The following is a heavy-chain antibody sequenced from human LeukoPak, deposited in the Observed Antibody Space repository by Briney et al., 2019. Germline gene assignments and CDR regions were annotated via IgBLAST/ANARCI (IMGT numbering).Heavy chain of an antibody. CDR1: GYTFTGYS. Sequence: ASVKVSCTASGYTFTGYSMHWVRQAPGQGLGWMGRINPNRGGTNYAQKFQGRGTMTRETTISTAYMGQSRLRADDTAVYYCARGSKNARDISAVNWGQGTLFTVSS. CDR3: ARGSKNARDISAVN. D-gene: IGHD4-17*01. J-gene: IGHJ4*02. CDR2: INPNRGGT. V-gene: IGHV1-2*06.